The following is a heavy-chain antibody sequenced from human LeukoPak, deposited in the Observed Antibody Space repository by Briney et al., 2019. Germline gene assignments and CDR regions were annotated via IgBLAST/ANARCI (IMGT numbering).Heavy chain of an antibody. CDR2: IFYIGST. D-gene: IGHD5-12*01. V-gene: IGHV4-30-4*01. Sequence: SETLSLTCTVSGDSVRSRDYYWNWVRQPPGKGLEWIGHIFYIGSTSYSTSLESRVTISIDTSANYFFLQLSSVTVADTAVYYCARHKVATMMEGGIYKSYGVDVWGQGTTVTVSS. CDR1: GDSVRSRDYY. CDR3: ARHKVATMMEGGIYKSYGVDV. J-gene: IGHJ6*02.